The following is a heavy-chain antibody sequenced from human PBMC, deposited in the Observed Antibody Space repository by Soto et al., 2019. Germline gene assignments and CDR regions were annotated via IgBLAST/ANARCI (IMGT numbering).Heavy chain of an antibody. CDR1: GGSFSGYY. CDR2: INHSGST. J-gene: IGHJ6*02. CDR3: ARARYGMDV. Sequence: SETLSLTCAVYGGSFSGYYWIWIRQPPGKGLEWIGEINHSGSTNYNPSLKSRVTISVDTSKNQFSLKLSSVTAADTAVYYCARARYGMDVWGQGTTVTVSS. V-gene: IGHV4-34*01.